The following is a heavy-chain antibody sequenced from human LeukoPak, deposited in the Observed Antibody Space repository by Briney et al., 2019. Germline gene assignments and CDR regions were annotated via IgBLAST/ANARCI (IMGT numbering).Heavy chain of an antibody. CDR2: ISAYNGNT. J-gene: IGHJ5*02. CDR1: GYTFTSYG. Sequence: ASVKVSCKASGYTFTSYGISWVRQAPGQGLEWMGWISAYNGNTNYAQKLQGRVTMTTDTSTSTAYMELRSLRSDDTAVYYCARDELGLNYAPGPLWFDPWGQGTLVTVSS. V-gene: IGHV1-18*04. CDR3: ARDELGLNYAPGPLWFDP. D-gene: IGHD5-18*01.